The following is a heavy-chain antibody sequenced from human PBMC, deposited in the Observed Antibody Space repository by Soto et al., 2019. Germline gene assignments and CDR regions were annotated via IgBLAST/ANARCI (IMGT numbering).Heavy chain of an antibody. D-gene: IGHD2-2*01. V-gene: IGHV1-3*01. CDR3: ARADIVVDSWFDP. CDR1: GYTFTSYA. Sequence: ASVKVSCKASGYTFTSYAMHWVRQAPGQRLEWMGWINAGNGNTKYSQKFQGRVTITRDTSASTAYMELSSLRSEDTAVYYCARADIVVDSWFDPWGQGTLVTVSS. CDR2: INAGNGNT. J-gene: IGHJ5*02.